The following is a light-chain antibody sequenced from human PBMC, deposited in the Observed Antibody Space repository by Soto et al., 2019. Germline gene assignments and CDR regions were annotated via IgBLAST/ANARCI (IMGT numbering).Light chain of an antibody. CDR3: QSYDSSLSGYV. V-gene: IGLV2-14*03. Sequence: QSALTQPASVSGSPGQSITISCTGTISDVGGYNYVSWYQHHPGKAPKLLIYGNSNRPSGVPDRFSGSKSGTSASLAITGLQAEDEADYYCQSYDSSLSGYVFGTGTKLTVL. CDR1: ISDVGGYNY. J-gene: IGLJ1*01. CDR2: GNS.